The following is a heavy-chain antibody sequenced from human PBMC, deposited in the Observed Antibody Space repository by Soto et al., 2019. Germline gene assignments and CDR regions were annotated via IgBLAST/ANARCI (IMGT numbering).Heavy chain of an antibody. CDR1: GFDFSNGW. D-gene: IGHD1-26*01. CDR2: IKSKTDGGTT. V-gene: IGHV3-15*05. J-gene: IGHJ4*02. Sequence: EVHLVESGGGLVKPGGSLRLSCAASGFDFSNGWMSWVRQAPGKGLEWVGRIKSKTDGGTTDYAAPVKGRSTISRDDSKNTLSLKMNSLKIEDTAVYYCSTDGWEWGQGTLVTVSP. CDR3: STDGWE.